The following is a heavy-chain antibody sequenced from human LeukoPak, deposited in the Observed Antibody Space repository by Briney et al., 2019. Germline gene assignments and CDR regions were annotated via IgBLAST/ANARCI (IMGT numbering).Heavy chain of an antibody. V-gene: IGHV3-74*01. J-gene: IGHJ4*02. Sequence: GGSLRLSCAASGFTFSNYWVHWVRQAPGKGLVWVSRINPDGSRTDYADSVKGRFTISRNNAKNTLYLQMNSLRAEDAAVYFCARDLRGKSDYWGQGTLVTVSS. CDR2: INPDGSRT. D-gene: IGHD4-23*01. CDR3: ARDLRGKSDY. CDR1: GFTFSNYW.